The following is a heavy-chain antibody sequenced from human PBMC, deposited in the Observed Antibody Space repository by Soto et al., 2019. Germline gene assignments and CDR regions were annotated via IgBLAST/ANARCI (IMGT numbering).Heavy chain of an antibody. CDR2: INEDGSKK. D-gene: IGHD6-19*01. Sequence: LRLSCAVSGFTISAKWMSWVRQAPGKGLEWLANINEDGSKKFYVDSVKGRFTISKDNAKNPLSLQLGSLRAEDTAVYYCAREMHLGSGWGDIDYWGQGTMVTVSS. V-gene: IGHV3-7*03. CDR3: AREMHLGSGWGDIDY. CDR1: GFTISAKW. J-gene: IGHJ4*02.